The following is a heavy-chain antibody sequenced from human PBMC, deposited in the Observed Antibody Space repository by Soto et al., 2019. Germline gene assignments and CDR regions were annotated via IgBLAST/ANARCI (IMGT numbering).Heavy chain of an antibody. CDR2: ISGSGGST. CDR1: GFTFSSYA. V-gene: IGHV3-23*01. J-gene: IGHJ4*02. D-gene: IGHD2-21*02. Sequence: GGSLRLSCAASGFTFSSYAMSWVRQAPGKGMEWVSGISGSGGSTYYADSVKGRFTISRDNSKNTLYLQMNSLRAEDTAVYYCAKEMEYCGGDCYPSHFDYWGQGTLVTVSS. CDR3: AKEMEYCGGDCYPSHFDY.